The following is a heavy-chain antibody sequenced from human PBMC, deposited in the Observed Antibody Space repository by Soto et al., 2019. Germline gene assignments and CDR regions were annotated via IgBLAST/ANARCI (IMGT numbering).Heavy chain of an antibody. V-gene: IGHV4-31*03. D-gene: IGHD1-26*01. Sequence: QVQLQESGPGLVKPSQTLSLTCTVSGGSISSGGYYWSWIRQHPGKGLEGIGYIYYSGSTYYNPSLKSRVTISVDTSKNQCTLKLSSVTAADTAVYSCARLLRPSWFDPWGQGTLVTVSS. J-gene: IGHJ5*02. CDR2: IYYSGST. CDR1: GGSISSGGYY. CDR3: ARLLRPSWFDP.